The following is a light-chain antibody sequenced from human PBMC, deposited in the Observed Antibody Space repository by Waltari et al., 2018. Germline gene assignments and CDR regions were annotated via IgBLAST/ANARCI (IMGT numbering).Light chain of an antibody. Sequence: EIVLTQSPGTLTLSPGERATHSCRASESIGGNYLAWSQQTAGQAPRLLIYGASTRATGTPDRFSGGGSGTDFTLTISRLEPEDFAVYYCQHYVRSPPAYSFGQGTKLEIK. J-gene: IGKJ2*01. CDR1: ESIGGNY. CDR2: GAS. CDR3: QHYVRSPPAYS. V-gene: IGKV3-20*01.